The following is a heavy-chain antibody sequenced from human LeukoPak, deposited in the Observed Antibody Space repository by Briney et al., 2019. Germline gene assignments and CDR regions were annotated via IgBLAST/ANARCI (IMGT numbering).Heavy chain of an antibody. CDR2: IYSGGST. CDR1: GFSVRSNY. J-gene: IGHJ4*02. V-gene: IGHV3-66*01. Sequence: PGGSLRLSCAASGFSVRSNYMSWVRQAAGKGLEWDSVIYSGGSTYHADSVKGRFTISRDDSRNTLFLQMNSLRAEDTAVYYCARGDYYFDSSGTHYFDYWGQGTLVTVSS. D-gene: IGHD3-22*01. CDR3: ARGDYYFDSSGTHYFDY.